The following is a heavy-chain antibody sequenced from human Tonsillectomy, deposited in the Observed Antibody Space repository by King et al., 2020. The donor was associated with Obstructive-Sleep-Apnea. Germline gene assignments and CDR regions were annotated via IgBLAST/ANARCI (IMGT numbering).Heavy chain of an antibody. CDR2: IRGSGGST. V-gene: IGHV3-23*04. J-gene: IGHJ3*01. CDR1: GFTFSNYA. Sequence: MQLVESGGGLVQPGGSLRLSCAASGFTFSNYAMICVRQAPGKGLEWVSAIRGSGGSTYYADSVKGRFTISRDNSKNTGYLQMNSLRAEDTAVYYCAKDPNGDYVGAFDFWGQGTMVTVSS. CDR3: AKDPNGDYVGAFDF. D-gene: IGHD4-17*01.